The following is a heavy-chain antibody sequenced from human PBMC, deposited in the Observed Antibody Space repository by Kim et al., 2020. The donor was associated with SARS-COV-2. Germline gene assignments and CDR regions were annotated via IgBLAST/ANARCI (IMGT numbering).Heavy chain of an antibody. D-gene: IGHD6-13*01. CDR3: ARDRWSAAGRDDAFDI. V-gene: IGHV3-21*01. Sequence: VKGRFTISRDNAKNSLYLQMNSRRAEDTAVYYCARDRWSAAGRDDAFDIWGQGTMVTVSS. J-gene: IGHJ3*02.